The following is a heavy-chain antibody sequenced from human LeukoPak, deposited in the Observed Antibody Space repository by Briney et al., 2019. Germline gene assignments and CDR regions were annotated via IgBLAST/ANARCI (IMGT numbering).Heavy chain of an antibody. CDR1: GFTFSSYW. CDR3: AKDHQEGYLNAFDI. V-gene: IGHV3-7*03. J-gene: IGHJ3*02. CDR2: IKQDGSEK. Sequence: PGGSLRLSCAASGFTFSSYWMSWVRQAPGKGLEWVANIKQDGSEKYYVDSVKGRFTISRDNAKNSLYLQVNSLRADDTAVYYCAKDHQEGYLNAFDIWGQGTMVAVSS. D-gene: IGHD5-12*01.